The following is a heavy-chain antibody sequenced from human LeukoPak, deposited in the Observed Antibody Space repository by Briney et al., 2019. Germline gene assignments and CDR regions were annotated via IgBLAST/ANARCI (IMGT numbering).Heavy chain of an antibody. CDR1: GFSLSTYW. CDR2: INPGGTET. V-gene: IGHV3-7*01. CDR3: GRFGYVAGVDL. Sequence: GGSLRLSCAASGFSLSTYWVTWVRQAPGTGLEWVANINPGGTETYYVEPVKGRFTISRDNAKNLVYLQMNSLRAEDSAVYHCGRFGYVAGVDLWGRGTQVTVSS. D-gene: IGHD6-19*01. J-gene: IGHJ4*02.